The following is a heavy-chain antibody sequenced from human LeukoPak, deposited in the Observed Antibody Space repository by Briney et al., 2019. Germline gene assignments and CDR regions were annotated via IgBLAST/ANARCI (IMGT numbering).Heavy chain of an antibody. D-gene: IGHD6-19*01. CDR2: IYYSGST. CDR1: GGSISSYY. J-gene: IGHJ4*02. Sequence: SETLSLTCTVSGGSISSYYWSWLRQPPGKGLEWLGYIYYSGSTNYNPSLKSRVTISVDTSKNQFSLKLSSVTAVDTAVYYCARLGYSSGWYYFDYWGQGTLVTVSS. CDR3: ARLGYSSGWYYFDY. V-gene: IGHV4-59*01.